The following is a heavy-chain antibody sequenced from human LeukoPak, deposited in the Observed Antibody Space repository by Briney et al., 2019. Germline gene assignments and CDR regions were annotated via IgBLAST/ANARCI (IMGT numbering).Heavy chain of an antibody. CDR3: AREPPDYGDYYYYYYMDV. CDR2: ISSSSSYI. D-gene: IGHD4-17*01. CDR1: GFTFSSYS. J-gene: IGHJ6*03. V-gene: IGHV3-21*01. Sequence: GGSLRLSCAASGFTFSSYSMNWVRQAPGKGLEWVSSISSSSSYIYYADSVKGRFTISRDNAKNSLYLQMNSLRAEDTAVYYCAREPPDYGDYYYYYYMDVWGKGTTVTVSS.